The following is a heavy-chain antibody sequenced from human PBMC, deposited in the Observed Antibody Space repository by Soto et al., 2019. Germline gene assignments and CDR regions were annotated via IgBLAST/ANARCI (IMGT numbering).Heavy chain of an antibody. J-gene: IGHJ4*02. D-gene: IGHD3-22*01. CDR1: GGSISSSSYY. CDR2: IYYSGST. V-gene: IGHV4-39*01. CDR3: AQEAADDSLDY. Sequence: SETLSLTCTVSGGSISSSSYYWGWIRQPPGKGLEWIGSIYYSGSTYYNPSLKSRVTISVDTSKNQFSLKLSSVTAADTAVYYCAQEAADDSLDYWGQGTLVTVSS.